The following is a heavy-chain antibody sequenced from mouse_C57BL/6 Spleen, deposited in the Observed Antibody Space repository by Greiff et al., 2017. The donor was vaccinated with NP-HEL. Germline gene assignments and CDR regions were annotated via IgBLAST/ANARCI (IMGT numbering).Heavy chain of an antibody. Sequence: QVQLQQPGAELVKPGASVKMSCKASGYTFTSYWITWVKQRPGQGLEWIGDIYPGSGSTNYNEKFKSKATLTVDTSSSTAYMQLRSLTSADSAVYYCARAYYSNTGYFDVWGTGTTVTVSA. CDR2: IYPGSGST. V-gene: IGHV1-55*01. CDR1: GYTFTSYW. D-gene: IGHD2-5*01. CDR3: ARAYYSNTGYFDV. J-gene: IGHJ1*03.